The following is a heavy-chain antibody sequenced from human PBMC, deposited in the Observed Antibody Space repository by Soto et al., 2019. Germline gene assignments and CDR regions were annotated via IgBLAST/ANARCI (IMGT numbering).Heavy chain of an antibody. CDR1: GFSLSTSGVG. J-gene: IGHJ4*02. Sequence: QITLKESGPTLVKPTQTLTLTCTFSGFSLSTSGVGVGWIRQPPGKALEWLALIYWDDDKRYSPSLKSRLTLTKDTSKNQVVLTMTNMDPVDTATYYCVHDSNDWYGFDSWGQGTLVTVSS. CDR3: VHDSNDWYGFDS. V-gene: IGHV2-5*02. CDR2: IYWDDDK. D-gene: IGHD6-19*01.